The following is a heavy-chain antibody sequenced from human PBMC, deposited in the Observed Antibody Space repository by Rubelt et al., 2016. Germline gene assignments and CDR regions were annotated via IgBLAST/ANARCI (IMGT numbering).Heavy chain of an antibody. Sequence: QVQLQQWGAGLLKPSETLSLTCAVYGGSFSGYSWTWFRQAPGKGLEWVSYISSSGSTIYYADSVKGRFTIYRDNAKNSLYLQMNSLRAEDTAVYYCARDPYSSGWDDAFDIWGQGTMVTVSS. CDR1: GGSFSGYS. D-gene: IGHD6-19*01. CDR2: ISSSGSTI. V-gene: IGHV3-11*01. J-gene: IGHJ3*02. CDR3: ARDPYSSGWDDAFDI.